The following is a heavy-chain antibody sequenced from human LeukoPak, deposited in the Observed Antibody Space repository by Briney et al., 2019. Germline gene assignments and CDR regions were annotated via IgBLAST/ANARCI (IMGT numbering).Heavy chain of an antibody. CDR2: IYSSGTT. Sequence: SETLSLTCTVSGDSISSARNYWGWIRQSPGKGLEWLASIYSSGTTQSNPSLKSRVSISIDTSKNQFSLKLYSVTASDAAIYYCARHLSGTTMAHYFDFWGQGTLVTVSS. CDR1: GDSISSARNY. J-gene: IGHJ4*02. D-gene: IGHD1-1*01. CDR3: ARHLSGTTMAHYFDF. V-gene: IGHV4-39*01.